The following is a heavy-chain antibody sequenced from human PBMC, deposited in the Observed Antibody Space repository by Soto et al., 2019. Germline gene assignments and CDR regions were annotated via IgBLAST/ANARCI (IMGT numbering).Heavy chain of an antibody. CDR1: GASVSSPTYY. Sequence: SETLSLTCTVSGASVSSPTYYWNWIRQPPGKPLEWIGYIYYSGSTNYNPSLKSRVTISLDTSNDQFSLKLSSVTAADTAVYYCAKTRDMNINFYCALDLWGPGTTVTVSS. CDR3: AKTRDMNINFYCALDL. D-gene: IGHD1-20*01. V-gene: IGHV4-61*01. CDR2: IYYSGST. J-gene: IGHJ6*02.